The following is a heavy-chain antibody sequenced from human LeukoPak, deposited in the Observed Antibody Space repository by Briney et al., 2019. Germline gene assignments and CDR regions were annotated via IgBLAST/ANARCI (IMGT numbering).Heavy chain of an antibody. J-gene: IGHJ3*02. CDR1: GGSITGSSYY. CDR2: IYYSGRT. V-gene: IGHV4-39*01. CDR3: ARQKGPRGDAFDI. Sequence: PSETLSLTCTVSGGSITGSSYYWGWIRQPPGKGLEWIGSIYYSGRTYYNPSLKSRVTMSVDTSNNQFSLKLRSVTAAETTFYYCARQKGPRGDAFDIWGQGTMVTVSS. D-gene: IGHD3-10*01.